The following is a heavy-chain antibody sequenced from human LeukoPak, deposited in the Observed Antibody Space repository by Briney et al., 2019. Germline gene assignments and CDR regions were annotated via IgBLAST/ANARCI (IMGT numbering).Heavy chain of an antibody. CDR1: GYTFTSHY. CDR3: ARSEHYGSGSFDY. V-gene: IGHV1-46*01. Sequence: ASVKVSCKASGYTFTSHYINWVRQAPGQGLEWMGIINPNSGSTDYAQKFRGRVILTRDTSMSTFYMELSSLRSEDTAVYYCARSEHYGSGSFDYWGQGTLVTVSS. D-gene: IGHD3-10*01. J-gene: IGHJ4*02. CDR2: INPNSGST.